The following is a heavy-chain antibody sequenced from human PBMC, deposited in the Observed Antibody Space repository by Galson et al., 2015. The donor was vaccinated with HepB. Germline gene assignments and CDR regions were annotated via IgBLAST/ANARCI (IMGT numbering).Heavy chain of an antibody. CDR1: GFIFSNFY. J-gene: IGHJ4*02. CDR2: ISNFGDSI. V-gene: IGHV3-64D*06. Sequence: SLRLSCAASGFIFSNFYMHWVRQSPGKRLEYISSISNFGDSIYYADSVKGRFTISRDNSKNSLYLQMNSLRTEDTAVYYCVKDRWVDHWGQGTLVTVS. D-gene: IGHD4-23*01. CDR3: VKDRWVDH.